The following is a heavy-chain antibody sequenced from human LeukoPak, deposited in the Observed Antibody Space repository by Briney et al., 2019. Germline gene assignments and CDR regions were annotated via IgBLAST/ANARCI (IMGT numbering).Heavy chain of an antibody. J-gene: IGHJ5*02. Sequence: PGGSLRLSCAVSGFTFSNYGMHWVRQAPGKGLEWVAFIRYDGSNKFYPDSVKGRFTISRDNSKNTLYLQMNSLRTEDTAVYYCARDPRYCTSTTCYEDNCFDPWGQGALVAVSS. CDR3: ARDPRYCTSTTCYEDNCFDP. CDR2: IRYDGSNK. CDR1: GFTFSNYG. V-gene: IGHV3-30*02. D-gene: IGHD2-2*01.